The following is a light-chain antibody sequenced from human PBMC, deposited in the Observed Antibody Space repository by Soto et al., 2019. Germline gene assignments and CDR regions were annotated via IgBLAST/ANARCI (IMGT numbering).Light chain of an antibody. CDR3: SSYTSSSTLRV. CDR2: DVS. J-gene: IGLJ2*01. CDR1: SSDVGGYNY. V-gene: IGLV2-14*01. Sequence: QSVLTQPASVSGSPGQSITISCTGTSSDVGGYNYVSWYQQHPGKAPKLIIYDVSNRPSGVSNRFSGSKSANTASLTISGLQAEDEADYDCSSYTSSSTLRVFGGGTKLTVL.